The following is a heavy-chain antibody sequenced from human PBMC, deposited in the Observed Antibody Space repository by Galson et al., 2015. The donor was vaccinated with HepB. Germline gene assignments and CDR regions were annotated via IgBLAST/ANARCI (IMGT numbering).Heavy chain of an antibody. Sequence: SVKVSCKASGYTFTGYYMFWVRQAPGQGLEWMGWINPNNGGTNYAQKFQGWATMTRDTSISTAYMELRSLRSDDTAVYYCAREATYYYDSSGYPAPAFDIWGQGTMVTVSS. CDR2: INPNNGGT. V-gene: IGHV1-2*04. CDR3: AREATYYYDSSGYPAPAFDI. CDR1: GYTFTGYY. D-gene: IGHD3-22*01. J-gene: IGHJ3*02.